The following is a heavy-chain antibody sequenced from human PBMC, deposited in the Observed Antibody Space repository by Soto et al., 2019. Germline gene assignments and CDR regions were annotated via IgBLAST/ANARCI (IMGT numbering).Heavy chain of an antibody. CDR3: VMVDNYVTPTPQDV. J-gene: IGHJ6*02. V-gene: IGHV1-8*01. Sequence: ASVKFSCKASGYTFTSYDINWVRQATGQGLEWMGWMNPNSGNTGYAQKFQGRVTMTRNTSISTAYMELSSLRSEDTAMYYCVMVDNYVTPTPQDVWGQGTTVTVSS. CDR2: MNPNSGNT. CDR1: GYTFTSYD. D-gene: IGHD3-16*01.